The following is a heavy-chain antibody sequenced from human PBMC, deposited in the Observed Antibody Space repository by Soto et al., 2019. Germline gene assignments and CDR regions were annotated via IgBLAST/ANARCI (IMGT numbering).Heavy chain of an antibody. V-gene: IGHV1-69*06. J-gene: IGHJ4*02. D-gene: IGHD2-15*01. CDR3: ARDLAKGGGSAGFDY. CDR2: IIPHFGPA. Sequence: QVQLVQSGAEVKKPGSSVKVSCKASGDSFNNDGVNWVRQAPGQGLEWVGGIIPHFGPAKYPQKFQGRATITADTPTNTVFMELLSLTSDDTAIYYCARDLAKGGGSAGFDYWGQGTLVAVSS. CDR1: GDSFNNDG.